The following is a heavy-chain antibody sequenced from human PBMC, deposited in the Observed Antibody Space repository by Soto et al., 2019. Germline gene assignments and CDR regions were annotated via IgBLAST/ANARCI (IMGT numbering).Heavy chain of an antibody. CDR1: GYTFTGYY. CDR2: INPNSGGT. J-gene: IGHJ3*02. Sequence: ASVKVSCKASGYTFTGYYMHWVRQAPGQGLEWMGWINPNSGGTNYAQKFQGWVTMTRDTSISTAYMELSRLRSDDTAVYYCARLDSSGYGRAAFDIWGQGTMVTVSS. CDR3: ARLDSSGYGRAAFDI. D-gene: IGHD6-19*01. V-gene: IGHV1-2*04.